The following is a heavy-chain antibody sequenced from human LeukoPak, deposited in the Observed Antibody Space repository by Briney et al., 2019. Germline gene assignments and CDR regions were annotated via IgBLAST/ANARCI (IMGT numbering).Heavy chain of an antibody. J-gene: IGHJ4*02. D-gene: IGHD5-18*01. CDR2: IIPIFGTA. Sequence: SVKVSCKASGGTFSSYAISWVRQDPGQGLEWMGGIIPIFGTANYAQKFQGRVTITTDESTSTAYMELSSLRSEDTAVYYCANTLYSYAPVGTLYFDYWGQGTLVTVSS. V-gene: IGHV1-69*05. CDR3: ANTLYSYAPVGTLYFDY. CDR1: GGTFSSYA.